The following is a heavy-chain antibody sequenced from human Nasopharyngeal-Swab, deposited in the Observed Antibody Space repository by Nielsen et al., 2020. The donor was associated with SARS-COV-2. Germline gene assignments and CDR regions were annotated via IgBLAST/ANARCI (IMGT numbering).Heavy chain of an antibody. D-gene: IGHD1-26*01. CDR3: ARWEKGDY. V-gene: IGHV1-8*01. Sequence: CVRQAPGQGLEWMGCMNPGSGFKDYAQNFQGRVTMTWNTSISTAYMEISSLRFEDTAVYYCARWEKGDYWGQGTLVTVSS. J-gene: IGHJ4*02. CDR2: MNPGSGFK.